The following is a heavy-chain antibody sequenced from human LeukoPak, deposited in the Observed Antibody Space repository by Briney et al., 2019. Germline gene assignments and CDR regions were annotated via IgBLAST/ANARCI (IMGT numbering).Heavy chain of an antibody. CDR3: AKLGYCSGGSCYSENYFDY. CDR2: ISVSGGST. CDR1: GLTSNNYA. D-gene: IGHD2-15*01. J-gene: IGHJ4*02. Sequence: GGSLRLSCAASGLTSNNYAMSWVRQAPGKGLEWVAGISVSGGSTFYADSVKGRFAISRDNSKNTMYLQMNSLRAEDTAVYYCAKLGYCSGGSCYSENYFDYWGQGTLVTVSS. V-gene: IGHV3-23*01.